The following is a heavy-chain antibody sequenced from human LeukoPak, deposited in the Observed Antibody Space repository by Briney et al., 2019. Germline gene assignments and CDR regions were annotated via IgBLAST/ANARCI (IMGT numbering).Heavy chain of an antibody. V-gene: IGHV3-53*04. Sequence: PGGSLKLSCEASGFTVSYNYIYWVRQAPGQGLEWVSVIYSGGNTYYADSVKGRFTISRHNSRNTVYLQMNSLRAEDTAIYYCARGGAITVVRGIIYGLDVWGQGTTVTVSS. CDR1: GFTVSYNY. CDR3: ARGGAITVVRGIIYGLDV. J-gene: IGHJ6*02. CDR2: IYSGGNT. D-gene: IGHD3-10*01.